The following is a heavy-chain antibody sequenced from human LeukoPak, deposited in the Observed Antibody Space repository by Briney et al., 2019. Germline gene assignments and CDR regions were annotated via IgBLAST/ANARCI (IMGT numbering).Heavy chain of an antibody. J-gene: IGHJ3*02. D-gene: IGHD4-17*01. CDR2: IWYDGSNK. Sequence: PGRSLRLSCAASGFTFSSYGMHWVRQAPGKGLEGVAVIWYDGSNKYYADSVKGRFTISRDNSKNTLYLQMNSLRAEDTAVYYCARSNYGDYVGRAFDIWGQGTMVTVSS. V-gene: IGHV3-33*01. CDR3: ARSNYGDYVGRAFDI. CDR1: GFTFSSYG.